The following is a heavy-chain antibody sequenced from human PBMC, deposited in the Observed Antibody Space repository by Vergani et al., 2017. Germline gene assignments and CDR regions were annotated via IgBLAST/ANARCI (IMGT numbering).Heavy chain of an antibody. V-gene: IGHV3-48*01. J-gene: IGHJ6*02. CDR2: ISSSSRSI. CDR3: ARGSTVTTLYFYYGMDV. D-gene: IGHD4-17*01. CDR1: GFTFRSYN. Sequence: EVQLVESGGGLAQPGGSLRRSCAASGFTFRSYNRNWVRQAPGKGLEWLSYISSSSRSIYYADSVKGRFTISRDNAKNSLNLQMNSLRAEDTAVYYCARGSTVTTLYFYYGMDVWGQGTTVTVSS.